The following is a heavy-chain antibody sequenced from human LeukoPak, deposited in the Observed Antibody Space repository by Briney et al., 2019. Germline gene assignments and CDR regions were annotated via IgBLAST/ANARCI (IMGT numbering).Heavy chain of an antibody. Sequence: ASVKVSCKASGYTFTSYGISWVRQAPGQGLEGMGWISAYNGNTNYAQKLQGRVTMTTDTSTSTAYMELRSLRSDDTAVYYCARDPLVVVPAAMLDYYYGMDVWGQGTTVTVSS. V-gene: IGHV1-18*01. CDR2: ISAYNGNT. D-gene: IGHD2-2*01. CDR3: ARDPLVVVPAAMLDYYYGMDV. CDR1: GYTFTSYG. J-gene: IGHJ6*02.